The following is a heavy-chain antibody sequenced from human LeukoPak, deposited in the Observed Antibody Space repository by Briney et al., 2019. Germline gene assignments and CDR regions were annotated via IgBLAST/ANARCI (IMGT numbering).Heavy chain of an antibody. V-gene: IGHV4-30-4*01. D-gene: IGHD2-2*03. CDR1: GGSISSGDYY. CDR2: IYYSGSA. J-gene: IGHJ4*02. Sequence: SETLSLTCTVSGGSISSGDYYWSWIRQPPGKGLEWIGYIYYSGSAYYNPSLKSRVTISVGTSKNQFSLKLSSVTAADTAVYYCARGLARFHGSASDYWGQGALVTVSS. CDR3: ARGLARFHGSASDY.